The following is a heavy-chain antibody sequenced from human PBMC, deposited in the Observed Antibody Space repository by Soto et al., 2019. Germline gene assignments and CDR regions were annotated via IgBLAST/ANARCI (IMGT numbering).Heavy chain of an antibody. CDR3: ARDLGGDATFRF. Sequence: QVQLVQSGAEVKKPGSSVKVSCKASGGTFSNFVLSWVRQAPGQGLEWMGGIIPNFGTTNYAQNFQGKVTITADETTRTAYLELSGLTSEDTSVYYGARDLGGDATFRFWGQGTMVTVSS. D-gene: IGHD3-16*01. CDR1: GGTFSNFV. CDR2: IIPNFGTT. J-gene: IGHJ4*02. V-gene: IGHV1-69*01.